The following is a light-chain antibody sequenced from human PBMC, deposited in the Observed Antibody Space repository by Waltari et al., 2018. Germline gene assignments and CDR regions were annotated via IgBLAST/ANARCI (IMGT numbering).Light chain of an antibody. CDR3: QQHGTLPAT. Sequence: EIVLTQSPGTASLSPGERVTFSCRASQIVGSSSLAWYQQKPGQAPRLVIYRGSRRATGIPDRFSGSGSGTDFSLTISRLEPEDFAVYYCQQHGTLPATFGQGTKVEIK. CDR1: QIVGSSS. J-gene: IGKJ1*01. CDR2: RGS. V-gene: IGKV3-20*01.